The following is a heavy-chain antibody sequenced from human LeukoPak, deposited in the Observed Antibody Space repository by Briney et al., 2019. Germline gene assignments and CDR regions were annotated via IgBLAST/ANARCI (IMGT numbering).Heavy chain of an antibody. Sequence: GGSLRLSCAASGFNFSRYDMHWVRQAPGKGLEWVAFIRYDGSNKYYADSLKGRFNISRDNFKNTSYLQMNSLRVEDTAVYYCAKGDTSWGQGTLVTVSS. D-gene: IGHD2-21*02. CDR1: GFNFSRYD. J-gene: IGHJ5*02. CDR2: IRYDGSNK. CDR3: AKGDTS. V-gene: IGHV3-30*02.